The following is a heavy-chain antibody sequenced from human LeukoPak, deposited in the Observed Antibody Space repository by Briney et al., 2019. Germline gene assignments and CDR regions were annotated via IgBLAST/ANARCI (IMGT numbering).Heavy chain of an antibody. CDR2: ISYDGSNK. Sequence: PGRSLRLSCAASGFTFSSYAMHWVRQAPGKGLEWVAVISYDGSNKYYADSVKGRFTISRDNSKNALYLQMNSLRAEDTAVHYCARDGIAVAGTQLDYWGQGILVTVSS. D-gene: IGHD6-19*01. J-gene: IGHJ4*02. CDR3: ARDGIAVAGTQLDY. V-gene: IGHV3-30-3*01. CDR1: GFTFSSYA.